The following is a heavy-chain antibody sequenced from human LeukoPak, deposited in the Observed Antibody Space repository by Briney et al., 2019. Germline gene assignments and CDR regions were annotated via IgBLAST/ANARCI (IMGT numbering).Heavy chain of an antibody. V-gene: IGHV3-48*01. Sequence: GGSLRLSCAASGFTFSSYSMNWVRQAPGKGLEWVSYISSSSSTIYYADSVKGRFTISRDNSKNTLYLQMNSLRAEDTAVYYCEGYYDSSGSALDYWGQGTLVTASS. CDR3: EGYYDSSGSALDY. CDR1: GFTFSSYS. D-gene: IGHD3-22*01. J-gene: IGHJ4*02. CDR2: ISSSSSTI.